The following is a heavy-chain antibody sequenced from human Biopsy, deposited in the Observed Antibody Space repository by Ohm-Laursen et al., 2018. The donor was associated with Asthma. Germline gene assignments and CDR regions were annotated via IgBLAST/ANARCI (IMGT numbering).Heavy chain of an antibody. J-gene: IGHJ3*02. D-gene: IGHD4-23*01. CDR2: IYSGGGT. Sequence: SLRLSCAASGFAFNNSSMTWVRQPPGKGLEWVSVIYSGGGTYYADSVQGRVTISRDNSKNTLSLQMNSLRAEDTAVYYCARAYGGSFFSGAFDIWGQGTMVTVSS. V-gene: IGHV3-53*01. CDR1: GFAFNNSS. CDR3: ARAYGGSFFSGAFDI.